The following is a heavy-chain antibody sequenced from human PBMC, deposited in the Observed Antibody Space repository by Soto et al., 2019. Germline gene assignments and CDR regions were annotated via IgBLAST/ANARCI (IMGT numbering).Heavy chain of an antibody. J-gene: IGHJ5*02. Sequence: QVQLQESGPGLVKPSETLSLTCTVSGDSITSYYWSWFRQPPGEGLEWIGYIFYSGSTNYNPSLKSRVTLPADTSKNQISLKLRSVTAADTAVYYCAREPYIGSGGWFDPWGQGTLVTVSS. CDR1: GDSITSYY. CDR2: IFYSGST. V-gene: IGHV4-59*01. CDR3: AREPYIGSGGWFDP. D-gene: IGHD2-15*01.